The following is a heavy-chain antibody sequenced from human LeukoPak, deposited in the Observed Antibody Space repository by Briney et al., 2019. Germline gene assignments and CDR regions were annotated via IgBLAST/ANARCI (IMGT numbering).Heavy chain of an antibody. D-gene: IGHD2-2*01. CDR3: ARKGPANYYYYYMDV. V-gene: IGHV1-8*01. Sequence: TSVKVSCKASGYTFTSYDINWVRQATGQGLEWMGWMNPNSGNTGYAQKFQGRVTMTRNTSISTAYMELSSLRSEDTAVYFCARKGPANYYYYYMDVWGKGTTVTVSS. CDR1: GYTFTSYD. CDR2: MNPNSGNT. J-gene: IGHJ6*03.